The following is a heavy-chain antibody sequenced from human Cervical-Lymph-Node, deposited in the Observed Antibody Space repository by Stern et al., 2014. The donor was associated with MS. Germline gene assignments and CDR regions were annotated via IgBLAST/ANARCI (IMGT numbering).Heavy chain of an antibody. CDR1: GYTFTRNW. V-gene: IGHV5-51*03. Sequence: EVQLVESGTEVKKPGEPLKISCRGSGYTFTRNWIGWVRQLPGKGLEWMGTIFPGDSDTRYSPSFRGQVTMSADKSLSIAYLQWSSLKASDTAMYYCARMDSRSYTYWGQGTLVTVSS. CDR3: ARMDSRSYTY. D-gene: IGHD1-26*01. CDR2: IFPGDSDT. J-gene: IGHJ4*02.